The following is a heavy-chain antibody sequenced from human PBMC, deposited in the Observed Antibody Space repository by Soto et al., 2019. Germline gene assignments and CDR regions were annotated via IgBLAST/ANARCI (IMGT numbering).Heavy chain of an antibody. Sequence: QVQLQESGPGLVKPSETLSLTCTVSGGSISSYYWSWIRQPPGKGLEWIGYSYYRGGTNYNPSLKSRVTISVDPSKNQFSLKMSSVTAAATAVYYCARDTYYYDSTDKSYYYGMDVWGQGTKVTVSS. CDR2: SYYRGGT. D-gene: IGHD3-22*01. CDR1: GGSISSYY. J-gene: IGHJ6*02. V-gene: IGHV4-59*01. CDR3: ARDTYYYDSTDKSYYYGMDV.